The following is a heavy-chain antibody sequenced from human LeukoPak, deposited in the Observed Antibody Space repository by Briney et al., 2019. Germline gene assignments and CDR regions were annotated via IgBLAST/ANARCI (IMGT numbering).Heavy chain of an antibody. D-gene: IGHD3-22*01. CDR3: ATSIPDYYHSGAYYAYPFDY. CDR2: IFGGGNT. V-gene: IGHV3-53*01. CDR1: GFTFNYNY. J-gene: IGHJ4*02. Sequence: GGSLRLSCAASGFTFNYNYMTWVRQAPGKGLEWVSLIFGGGNTYYADSVKGRFTISRDNSKNTLYLQMNSLRVEDTAVYYCATSIPDYYHSGAYYAYPFDYWGQGTLVTVSS.